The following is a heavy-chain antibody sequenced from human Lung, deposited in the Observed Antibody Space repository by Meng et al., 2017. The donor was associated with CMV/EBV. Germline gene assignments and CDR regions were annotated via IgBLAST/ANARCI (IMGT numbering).Heavy chain of an antibody. CDR3: ARDPPPDPGIAVAGFFDP. CDR1: GYTFTGYY. D-gene: IGHD6-19*01. CDR2: INPSSGGT. V-gene: IGHV1-2*02. Sequence: SXXVSXKASGYTFTGYYMHWVRQAPGQGLEWMGWINPSSGGTNYAQKFQGRVTMTRETSISTAYMELSRLRSDDTAVYYCARDPPPDPGIAVAGFFDPWGQGTXVTVSS. J-gene: IGHJ5*02.